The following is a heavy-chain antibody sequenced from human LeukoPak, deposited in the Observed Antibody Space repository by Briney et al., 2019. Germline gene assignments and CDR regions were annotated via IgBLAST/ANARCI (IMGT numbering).Heavy chain of an antibody. CDR3: ARDTVNGPFVISLDL. D-gene: IGHD2-8*01. Sequence: GRSLRLSCEASEFILSSYGMHWVRQAPGKGLEWVAAIWDDGSEKYYGDSVRGRFTISRDNSKNTLYLQMDSLRAEDTAVYYCARDTVNGPFVISLDLWGQGVLVTVSS. V-gene: IGHV3-33*01. J-gene: IGHJ5*02. CDR2: IWDDGSEK. CDR1: EFILSSYG.